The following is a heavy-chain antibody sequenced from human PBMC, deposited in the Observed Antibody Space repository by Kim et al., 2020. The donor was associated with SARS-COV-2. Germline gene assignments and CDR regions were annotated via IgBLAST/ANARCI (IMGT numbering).Heavy chain of an antibody. CDR2: ISSSSSYI. V-gene: IGHV3-21*01. D-gene: IGHD2-21*01. Sequence: GGSLRLSCAASGFTFSSYSMNWVRQAPGKGLEWVSSISSSSSYIYYADSVKGRFTISRDNAKNSLYLQMNSLRAEDTAVYYCARAWGGLPAFDIWGQGTMVTVSS. CDR1: GFTFSSYS. CDR3: ARAWGGLPAFDI. J-gene: IGHJ3*02.